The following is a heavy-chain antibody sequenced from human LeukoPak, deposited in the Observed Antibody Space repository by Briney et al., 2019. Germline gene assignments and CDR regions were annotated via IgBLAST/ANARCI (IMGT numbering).Heavy chain of an antibody. D-gene: IGHD6-19*01. CDR2: IKGNGLTT. Sequence: GGSLRLSCAASGFTFSDYYMTWIRQAPGKGLEWLSHIKGNGLTTYYADSVKGQFTISRDNAKNSLYLQMNSLRAEDTAVYYCARRSIAVAGPFDYWGQGTLVTVSS. CDR1: GFTFSDYY. CDR3: ARRSIAVAGPFDY. V-gene: IGHV3-11*04. J-gene: IGHJ4*02.